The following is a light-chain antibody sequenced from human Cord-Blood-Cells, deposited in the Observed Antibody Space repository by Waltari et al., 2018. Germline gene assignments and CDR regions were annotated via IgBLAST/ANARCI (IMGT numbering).Light chain of an antibody. CDR3: QVWDSSTADWV. CDR1: KTGSKN. J-gene: IGLJ3*02. CDR2: RDS. Sequence: SYELTQPLSVSVALGQTARLTCGGNKTGSKNVHWYHTKPGQAPVLVIDRDSTRPSGSPERFSGSNSGNTATLTISRAQAGDEADYYCQVWDSSTADWVFGGGTKLTVL. V-gene: IGLV3-9*01.